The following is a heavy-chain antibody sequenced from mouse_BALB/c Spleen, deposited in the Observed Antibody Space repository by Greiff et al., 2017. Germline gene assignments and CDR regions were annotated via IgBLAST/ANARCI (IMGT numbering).Heavy chain of an antibody. J-gene: IGHJ4*01. CDR2: IWSGGST. D-gene: IGHD2-12*01. CDR1: GFSLTSYG. Sequence: VQLQQSGPGLVQPSQSLSITCTVSGFSLTSYGVHWVRQSPGKGLEWLGVIWSGGSTDYNAAFISRLSISKDNSKSQVFFKMNSLQADDTAIYYCARMLLRAMDYWGQGTSVTVSS. V-gene: IGHV2-4-1*01. CDR3: ARMLLRAMDY.